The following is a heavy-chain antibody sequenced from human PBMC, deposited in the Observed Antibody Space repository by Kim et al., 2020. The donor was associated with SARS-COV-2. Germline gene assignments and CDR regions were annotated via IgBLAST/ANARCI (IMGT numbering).Heavy chain of an antibody. Sequence: SETLSLTCTVSPGSINSYYWTWVRQSPGMGLEFIASMHHTGSSSYNPSLKSRVTMSLDMSKNDFSLHLMSVTTADKAVYYCAGGRAPRYWGRGTLVLGSS. CDR1: PGSINSYY. CDR2: MHHTGSS. V-gene: IGHV4-59*13. J-gene: IGHJ4*02. CDR3: AGGRAPRY.